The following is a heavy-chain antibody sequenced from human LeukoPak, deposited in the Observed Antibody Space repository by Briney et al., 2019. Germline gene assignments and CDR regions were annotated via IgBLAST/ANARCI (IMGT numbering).Heavy chain of an antibody. D-gene: IGHD1-26*01. CDR2: INSDGFST. V-gene: IGHV3-74*01. J-gene: IGHJ4*02. Sequence: GGSLRLSCAASGFTFSSFWIHWVRQVPGKGLVWVSRINSDGFSTSYADSVKGRFTISRVNAKNTLYLQMNSLRAEDTAVYYCARGTSGGYFDHWGQGTLVTVSS. CDR1: GFTFSSFW. CDR3: ARGTSGGYFDH.